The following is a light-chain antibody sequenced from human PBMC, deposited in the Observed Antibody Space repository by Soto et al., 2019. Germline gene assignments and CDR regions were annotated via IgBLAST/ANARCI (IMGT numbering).Light chain of an antibody. V-gene: IGLV1-44*01. J-gene: IGLJ2*01. CDR1: RSNIGSNT. CDR3: SAWDDSLSGHVV. CDR2: NSD. Sequence: QPVLSQPPSASGTPGQRVTISCSGSRSNIGSNTVNWYQRLPGTAPKLLIYNSDQRPSGVPDRFSGSKSGASASLAISGLQAEDEADYYCSAWDDSLSGHVVFGGGTKLTVL.